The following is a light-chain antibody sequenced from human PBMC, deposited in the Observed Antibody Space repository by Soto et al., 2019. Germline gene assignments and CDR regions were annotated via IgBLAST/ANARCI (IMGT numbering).Light chain of an antibody. CDR3: AAWDDSLNGGV. V-gene: IGLV1-44*01. Sequence: QSVLTQPPSASGTPGQTVTISCSGSSSNIGGNTVNWYQQLPGTAPKLLIYSNNQRPSGVPDRFSGSKSGTSASLAISGLQSEDEADYYCAAWDDSLNGGVFGGGTKLTVL. J-gene: IGLJ3*02. CDR1: SSNIGGNT. CDR2: SNN.